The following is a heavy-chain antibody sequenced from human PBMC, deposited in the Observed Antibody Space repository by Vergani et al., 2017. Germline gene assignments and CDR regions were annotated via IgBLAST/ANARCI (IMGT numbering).Heavy chain of an antibody. CDR1: GFTFKNNT. J-gene: IGHJ5*02. Sequence: VQLVESGGGLVKPGGSLRLSCEGSGFTFKNNTMTWVRQAPGKGLEWVSSISSSSAYLHYADSVKGRFTISRDNAKESLFLQMNTLRADDTAVYYCASRVSANGGLDTWGQGTLVTVSS. D-gene: IGHD2-15*01. CDR3: ASRVSANGGLDT. CDR2: ISSSSAYL. V-gene: IGHV3-21*02.